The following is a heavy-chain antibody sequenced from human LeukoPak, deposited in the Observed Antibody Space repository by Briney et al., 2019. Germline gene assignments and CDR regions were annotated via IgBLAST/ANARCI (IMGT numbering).Heavy chain of an antibody. J-gene: IGHJ4*02. CDR2: INSDGSST. V-gene: IGHV3-74*01. CDR1: GFTFSSYW. Sequence: GGSLRLSCAASGFTFSSYWMHWVRQAPGKGLVWVSRINSDGSSTSYADSVKGRFTISRDNAKNTLYLQMNSLRAEDTALYYCAKDAMQGYSSGWYDYWGQGTLVTVSS. D-gene: IGHD6-19*01. CDR3: AKDAMQGYSSGWYDY.